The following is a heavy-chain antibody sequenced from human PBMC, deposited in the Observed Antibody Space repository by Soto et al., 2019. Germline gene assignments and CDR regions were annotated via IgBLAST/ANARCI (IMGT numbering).Heavy chain of an antibody. D-gene: IGHD3-16*02. V-gene: IGHV3-9*01. Sequence: GGSLRLSCAASGFTFDDYAMHWVRQAPGKGLEWVSGISWNSGSIGYADSVKGRFTISRDNAKNSLYLQMNSLRAEDTALYYCAKDKARSGIMITFGGVIVIPGAFDIWGQGTMVTVSS. CDR1: GFTFDDYA. CDR2: ISWNSGSI. CDR3: AKDKARSGIMITFGGVIVIPGAFDI. J-gene: IGHJ3*02.